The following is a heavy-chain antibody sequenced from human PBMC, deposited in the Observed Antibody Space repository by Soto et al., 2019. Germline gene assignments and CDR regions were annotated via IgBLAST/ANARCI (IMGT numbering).Heavy chain of an antibody. CDR1: GGSISRGYCY. CDR3: ASSSLYGMYV. J-gene: IGHJ6*02. V-gene: IGHV4-30-4*01. CDR2: IEYIWNT. Sequence: LTCSVCGGSISRGYCYCSGIRHTPGNGLDWLRIIEYIWNTDYNPSLKSRITISIDTSKNQFSVKVVSVTAADTAVYYCASSSLYGMYVWGPGTTVTVS.